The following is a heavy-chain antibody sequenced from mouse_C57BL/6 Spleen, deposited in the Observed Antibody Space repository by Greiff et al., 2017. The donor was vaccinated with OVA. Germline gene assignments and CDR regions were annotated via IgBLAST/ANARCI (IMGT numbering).Heavy chain of an antibody. CDR1: GYAFSSYW. Sequence: VQLQQSGAELVKPGASVKISCKASGYAFSSYWMNWVKQRPGKGLEWIGQIYPGDGDTNYNGKFKGKATLTADKSSSTAYMQLSSLTSEDSAVYFCARTRVYYGSSVFDYWGQGTTLTVSS. CDR3: ARTRVYYGSSVFDY. D-gene: IGHD1-1*01. CDR2: IYPGDGDT. V-gene: IGHV1-80*01. J-gene: IGHJ2*01.